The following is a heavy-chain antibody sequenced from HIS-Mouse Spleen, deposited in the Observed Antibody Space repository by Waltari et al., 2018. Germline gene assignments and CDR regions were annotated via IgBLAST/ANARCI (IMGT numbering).Heavy chain of an antibody. CDR1: GGSISSSSYY. Sequence: QLQLQESGPGLVKPSETLSLTCTVSGGSISSSSYYWGWIRQPPGKGLEWIGGIDYSGRTNSNPSLKSRVTISVATSKNQFSLKLSSVTAADTAVYYCAREIPYSSSWYDWYFDLWGRGTLVTVSS. V-gene: IGHV4-39*07. J-gene: IGHJ2*01. D-gene: IGHD6-13*01. CDR3: AREIPYSSSWYDWYFDL. CDR2: IDYSGRT.